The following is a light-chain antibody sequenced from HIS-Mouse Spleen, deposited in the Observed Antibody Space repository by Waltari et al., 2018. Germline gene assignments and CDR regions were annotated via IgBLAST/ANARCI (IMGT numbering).Light chain of an antibody. J-gene: IGLJ1*01. Sequence: QSALTQPASVSGSPGQSITIPCPGTSSYVGGYNYVSWYQQHPGKAPKPMIYDVSNRPSGVSNRFSGSKSGNTASLTISGLQAEDEADYYCSSYTSSDVFGTGTKVTVL. CDR2: DVS. CDR1: SSYVGGYNY. V-gene: IGLV2-14*03. CDR3: SSYTSSDV.